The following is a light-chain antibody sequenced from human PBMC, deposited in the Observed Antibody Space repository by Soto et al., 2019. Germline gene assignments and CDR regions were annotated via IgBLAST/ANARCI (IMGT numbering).Light chain of an antibody. CDR3: HHYET. CDR2: GAS. J-gene: IGKJ1*01. V-gene: IGKV3-20*01. CDR1: QNVSNN. Sequence: EILLTQSPGTLSLSPGERATLSCRASQNVSNNLGWYQQKPGQAPRLLMYGASIRAAGVPDRFSGSGSGTEFTLTISRLEPEDFTVYYCHHYETFGQGTKVDIK.